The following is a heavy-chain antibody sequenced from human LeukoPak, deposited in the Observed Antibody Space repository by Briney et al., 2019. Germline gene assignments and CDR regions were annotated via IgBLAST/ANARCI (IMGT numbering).Heavy chain of an antibody. CDR3: ARGLHWFGELFSAFDI. CDR2: VYYSGST. D-gene: IGHD3-10*01. V-gene: IGHV4-39*07. J-gene: IGHJ3*02. Sequence: SETLSLTCIVSGGSISERSYYWGWIRQPPGKGLEWIGSVYYSGSTYYNPSLKSRVTISVDTSKMQFSLKLSSVTAADTAVYYCARGLHWFGELFSAFDIWDQGTMVTVSS. CDR1: GGSISERSYY.